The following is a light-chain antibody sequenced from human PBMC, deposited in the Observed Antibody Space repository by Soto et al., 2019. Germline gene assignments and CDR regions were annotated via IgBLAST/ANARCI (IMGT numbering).Light chain of an antibody. J-gene: IGKJ1*01. V-gene: IGKV1-5*01. CDR1: RSNSSC. CDR3: QQYNSYPWT. Sequence: DIPMTQSPSTMSESXGDRVTIWCQTRRSNSSCLSRYQQRPGKAPKLXXYDASSLESGGPSRCSGSGSGTAFTRTISSLQHDDFATYYRQQYNSYPWTFGQGTKVDIK. CDR2: DAS.